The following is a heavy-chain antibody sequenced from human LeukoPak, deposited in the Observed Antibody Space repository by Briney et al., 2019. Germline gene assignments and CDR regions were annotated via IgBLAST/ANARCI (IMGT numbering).Heavy chain of an antibody. V-gene: IGHV1-8*03. D-gene: IGHD3-10*01. CDR3: ARAPRITMVRGVIYWFDP. Sequence: ASVKVSCKASGYTFTSYDINWVRQATGQGLEWMGWMNPNSGNTGYAQKFQGRVTITRNTTISTAYMELSSLRSEDTAVYYCARAPRITMVRGVIYWFDPWGQGTLVTVSS. CDR1: GYTFTSYD. J-gene: IGHJ5*02. CDR2: MNPNSGNT.